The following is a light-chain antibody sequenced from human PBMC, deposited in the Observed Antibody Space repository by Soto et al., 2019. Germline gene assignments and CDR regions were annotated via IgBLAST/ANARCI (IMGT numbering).Light chain of an antibody. CDR1: QSLLHSNGYNY. V-gene: IGKV2-28*01. CDR2: LCS. J-gene: IGKJ5*01. Sequence: DIVMTQSPLSLPVTPGEPASISCRSSQSLLHSNGYNYLDWYLQKPGQSPQLLIYLCSNRASGDPDRYSVSGSGTDFTLKISRVEAEDVGVYYCMQTLQTPITFGQGTRLEIK. CDR3: MQTLQTPIT.